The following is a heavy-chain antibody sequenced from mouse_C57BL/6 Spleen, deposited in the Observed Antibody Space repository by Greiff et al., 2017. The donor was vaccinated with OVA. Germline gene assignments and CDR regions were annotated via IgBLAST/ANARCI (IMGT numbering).Heavy chain of an antibody. V-gene: IGHV1-5*01. CDR1: GYTFTSYW. Sequence: EVQLQQSGTVLARPGASVKMSCKTSGYTFTSYWMHWVKQRPGQGLEWIGAIYPGNSDTSYNQKFKGKAKLTAVTSASTAYMELSSLTNEDSAVYYCTRNSVTTEAMDYWGQGTSVTVSS. J-gene: IGHJ4*01. CDR2: IYPGNSDT. D-gene: IGHD1-1*01. CDR3: TRNSVTTEAMDY.